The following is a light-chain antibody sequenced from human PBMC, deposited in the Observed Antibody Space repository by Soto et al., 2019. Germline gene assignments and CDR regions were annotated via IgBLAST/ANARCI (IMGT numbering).Light chain of an antibody. Sequence: QSALTQPASVTGSPGQSITISCTGTSDNYVSWYQQHPGKAPKLMIYGVTNRPSGVSNRFSGSKSGNTASLTISGLQTEDEADYYCSSYTNSRTLLFGTGTNVTVL. CDR1: SDNY. J-gene: IGLJ1*01. V-gene: IGLV2-14*01. CDR3: SSYTNSRTLL. CDR2: GVT.